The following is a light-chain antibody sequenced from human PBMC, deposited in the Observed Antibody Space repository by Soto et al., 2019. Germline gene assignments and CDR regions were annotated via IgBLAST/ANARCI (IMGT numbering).Light chain of an antibody. CDR1: QSISSY. CDR3: QQSYSTLA. V-gene: IGKV1-39*01. Sequence: DIQMTQSPSSRSASVGDRVTITCRASQSISSYLNWYQQKPGKAPNFLIYAASNLQSGVPSRFSGSGSGTEFTLTISSLQPEDFATYYCQQSYSTLAFGPGTKVDIK. CDR2: AAS. J-gene: IGKJ3*01.